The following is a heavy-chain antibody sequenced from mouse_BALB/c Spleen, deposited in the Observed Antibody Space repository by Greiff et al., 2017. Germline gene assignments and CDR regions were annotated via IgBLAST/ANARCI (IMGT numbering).Heavy chain of an antibody. CDR1: GDSITSCY. CDR2: ISYSGST. D-gene: IGHD4-1*02. J-gene: IGHJ2*01. V-gene: IGHV3-8*02. Sequence: EVQLVESGPSLVKPSQTLSLTCSVTGDSITSCYWNWIRKFPGNKLEYMGYISYSGSTYYNPSLKSRISITRDTSKNQYYLQLNSVTTEDTATYYCARYLNWVFDYWGQGTTLTVSS. CDR3: ARYLNWVFDY.